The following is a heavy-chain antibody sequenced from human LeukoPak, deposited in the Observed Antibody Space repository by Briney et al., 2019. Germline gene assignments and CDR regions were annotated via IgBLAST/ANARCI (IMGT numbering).Heavy chain of an antibody. J-gene: IGHJ5*02. D-gene: IGHD2-2*01. CDR1: GYTFTSYG. V-gene: IGHV1-2*02. Sequence: GASVKVSCKASGYTFTSYGISWVRQAPGQGLEWMGWINPNSGDTNYAQKFQGRVTMTRDTSISTANMELRRLTSDDTAVYYCARGGIVVVPPASVFDPWGQGTLVTVSS. CDR2: INPNSGDT. CDR3: ARGGIVVVPPASVFDP.